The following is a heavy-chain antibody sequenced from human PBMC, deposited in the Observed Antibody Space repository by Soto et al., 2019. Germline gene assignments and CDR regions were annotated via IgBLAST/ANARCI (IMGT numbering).Heavy chain of an antibody. CDR2: IWPVDSTT. V-gene: IGHV5-51*03. D-gene: IGHD2-15*01. J-gene: IGHJ4*02. CDR3: ARLGYHFGQGDY. Sequence: EVQLVQSGAEAKKPGESLKISCKASGYIFTSYWIGWVRQMPGRGLQWMGLIWPVDSTTRYDPSLQGRVTISVDESITTAYLQLSSLKPSDTAMYYCARLGYHFGQGDYWGQGTLVTVSS. CDR1: GYIFTSYW.